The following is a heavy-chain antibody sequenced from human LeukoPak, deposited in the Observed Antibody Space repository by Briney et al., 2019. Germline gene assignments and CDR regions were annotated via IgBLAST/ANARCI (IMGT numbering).Heavy chain of an antibody. V-gene: IGHV3-30-3*01. CDR3: ARDRVIAADATNYFYGADV. D-gene: IGHD6-13*01. J-gene: IGHJ6*04. CDR2: ISYDGSNK. CDR1: GFTFSSYA. Sequence: GGSLRLSCAASGFTFSSYAMHWVRQAPGKGLEWVAVISYDGSNKYYADSVKGRFTISRDNSKNTLYLQMNSLRAEDTAVYYCARDRVIAADATNYFYGADVWGKGTTVTVSS.